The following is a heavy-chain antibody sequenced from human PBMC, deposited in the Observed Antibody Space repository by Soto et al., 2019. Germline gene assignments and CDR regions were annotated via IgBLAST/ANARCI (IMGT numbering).Heavy chain of an antibody. CDR1: GASFSSGDYS. CDR3: ARERRGGDSNGGVDS. V-gene: IGHV4-30-4*01. CDR2: IYYNGNK. D-gene: IGHD2-21*02. J-gene: IGHJ4*02. Sequence: QVQLKESGPGLVKPSQTLSLTCIVSGASFSSGDYSWSWIRQPPGKDLEWIAFIYYNGNKFYNRSLERRVTIAIDTPNNQFSLTVRSVTAAETSVYYCARERRGGDSNGGVDSWGQGTLVTVSS.